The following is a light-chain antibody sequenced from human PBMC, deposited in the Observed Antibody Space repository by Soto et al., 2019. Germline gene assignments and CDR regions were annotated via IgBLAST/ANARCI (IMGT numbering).Light chain of an antibody. CDR2: EVS. CDR1: SSDVGGYNY. CDR3: SSYAGSNNLV. Sequence: HSALTQPPSASGSPGQSVTISCTGTSSDVGGYNYVSWYQRHPGKAPKLMIYEVSKRPSGVPDRFSGSKSGNTASLTVSGLQAEDEADYYCSSYAGSNNLVFGGGTKLTVL. J-gene: IGLJ2*01. V-gene: IGLV2-8*01.